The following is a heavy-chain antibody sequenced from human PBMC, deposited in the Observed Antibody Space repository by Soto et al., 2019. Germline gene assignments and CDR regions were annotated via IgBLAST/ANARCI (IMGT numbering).Heavy chain of an antibody. CDR1: GFTFSTYA. J-gene: IGHJ4*02. D-gene: IGHD6-13*01. CDR3: ATGQQLGY. V-gene: IGHV3-23*01. Sequence: EVQLLESGGGLVQPGGSLRLSCAASGFTFSTYAMSWVRQAPGKGLEWVSKIINSGGSTYYADSVKGRFTISRDNSKNTLYLQMNSLRAEHTAVYYCATGQQLGYWGQGTLVTVSS. CDR2: IINSGGST.